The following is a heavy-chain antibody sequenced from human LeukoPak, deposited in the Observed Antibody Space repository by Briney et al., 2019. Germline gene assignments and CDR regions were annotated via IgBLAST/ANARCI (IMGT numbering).Heavy chain of an antibody. J-gene: IGHJ5*02. V-gene: IGHV3-20*04. CDR1: GFTFDDYG. CDR2: INWNGGST. CDR3: ARDLAAGGTVGWFDP. Sequence: GGSLRLSCAASGFTFDDYGMSWVRQAPGKGLEWVSGINWNGGSTGYADSVKGRFTISRDNAKNSLSLQMNSLRAEDTAFYYCARDLAAGGTVGWFDPWGQGTLVTVSS. D-gene: IGHD6-13*01.